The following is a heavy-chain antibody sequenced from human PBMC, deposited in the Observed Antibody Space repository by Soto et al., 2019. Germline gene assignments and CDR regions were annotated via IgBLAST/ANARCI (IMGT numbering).Heavy chain of an antibody. CDR1: GFTFSSYS. Sequence: GGSLRLSCAASGFTFSSYSMTWVRQAPGKGLEWVSSISSGSTYIHYADSMRGRVTISRDDAENSLYLQMNSLRADDTAIYYCVRGVAVAWKGLGGLDAWGPGTLVTVSS. J-gene: IGHJ5*02. V-gene: IGHV3-21*01. CDR3: VRGVAVAWKGLGGLDA. D-gene: IGHD1-1*01. CDR2: ISSGSTYI.